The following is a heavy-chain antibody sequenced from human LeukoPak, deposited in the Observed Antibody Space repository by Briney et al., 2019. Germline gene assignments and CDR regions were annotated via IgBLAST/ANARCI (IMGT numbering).Heavy chain of an antibody. J-gene: IGHJ4*02. CDR3: AKGTLISSTSAGFDY. CDR1: GFTFSSYG. D-gene: IGHD2-2*01. CDR2: IWYDGSNK. V-gene: IGHV3-33*06. Sequence: PGGSLRLSCAASGFTFSSYGMHWVRQAPGKGLEWVAVIWYDGSNKYYADSVKGRFTIPRDNSKNTLYLQMNSLRAEDAAVYYCAKGTLISSTSAGFDYWGQGTLVTVSS.